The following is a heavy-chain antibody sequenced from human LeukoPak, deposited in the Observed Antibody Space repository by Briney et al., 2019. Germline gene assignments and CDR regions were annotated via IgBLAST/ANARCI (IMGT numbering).Heavy chain of an antibody. D-gene: IGHD5-12*01. Sequence: PSETLSLTCTVSGGSISGYFWSWMRQPAGKGLEWIGRIYSSGSNNYNPSLKSRVTMSLDTSKSHLSLNLSSVTAADTAVYYCAREPTSGREPTSGRPLDYWGQGTLVTVSS. CDR1: GGSISGYF. CDR3: AREPTSGREPTSGRPLDY. CDR2: IYSSGSN. V-gene: IGHV4-4*07. J-gene: IGHJ4*02.